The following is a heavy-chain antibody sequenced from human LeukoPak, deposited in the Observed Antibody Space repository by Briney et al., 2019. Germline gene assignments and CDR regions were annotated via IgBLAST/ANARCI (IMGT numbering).Heavy chain of an antibody. J-gene: IGHJ4*02. V-gene: IGHV4-61*01. CDR3: ARGYCSSTSCYIYY. CDR1: GGSVSSGSYY. Sequence: SETLSLTCTVSGGSVSSGSYYWSWIRQPPGKGLEWIGEINHSGSTNYNPSLKSRVTISVDTSKNQFSLKLSSVTAADTAVYYCARGYCSSTSCYIYYWGQGTLVTVSS. D-gene: IGHD2-2*02. CDR2: INHSGST.